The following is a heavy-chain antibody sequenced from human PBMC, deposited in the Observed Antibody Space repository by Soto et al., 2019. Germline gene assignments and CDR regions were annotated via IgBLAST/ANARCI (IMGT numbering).Heavy chain of an antibody. J-gene: IGHJ6*02. Sequence: TSETLSLTCTVSGGSISSYYWSWIRQPPGKGLEWIGYIYYSGSTNYNPSLKSRVTISVDTSKNQFSLKLSSVTAADTAVYYCAREQLNYGMDVWGQGTTVTVSS. CDR3: AREQLNYGMDV. D-gene: IGHD5-18*01. V-gene: IGHV4-59*01. CDR2: IYYSGST. CDR1: GGSISSYY.